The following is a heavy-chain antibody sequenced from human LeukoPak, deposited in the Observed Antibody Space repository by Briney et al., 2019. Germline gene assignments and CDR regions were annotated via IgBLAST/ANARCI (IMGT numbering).Heavy chain of an antibody. D-gene: IGHD6-13*01. Sequence: GGSLRLSCAASGFTFSSYWMSWVRQAPGKGLEWVANIKQDGSEKYYVDSVKGRFTISRDNAKNSLYLQMNSLRAEDTAVYYCAKASSSWQLYGMDVWGQGTTVTVSS. CDR3: AKASSSWQLYGMDV. J-gene: IGHJ6*02. V-gene: IGHV3-7*03. CDR2: IKQDGSEK. CDR1: GFTFSSYW.